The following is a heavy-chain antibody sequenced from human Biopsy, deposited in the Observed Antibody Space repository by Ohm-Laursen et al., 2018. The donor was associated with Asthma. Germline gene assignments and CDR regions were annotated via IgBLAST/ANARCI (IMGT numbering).Heavy chain of an antibody. V-gene: IGHV3-7*01. CDR3: ARGGYCTSPTCPWGRYATDV. D-gene: IGHD2-2*01. CDR1: GFTFNSYW. J-gene: IGHJ6*02. Sequence: GSLRLSCAASGFTFNSYWMSWVRQAPGKGLEWVANIKKDGSEKYYVDSVKGRFTISRDNAKNSLYLHMNSLGAEDTAVYYCARGGYCTSPTCPWGRYATDVWGQGTTVTVSS. CDR2: IKKDGSEK.